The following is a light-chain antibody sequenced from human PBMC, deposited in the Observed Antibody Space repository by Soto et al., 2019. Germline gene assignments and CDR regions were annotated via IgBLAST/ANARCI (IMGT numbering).Light chain of an antibody. CDR2: GAS. Sequence: IVLTQSPGTLSLSPGERATLSCRASQSVSSSYLAWYQQKPGQAPRLLIYGASSRATGIPDRFSGSGSGTDFTLTISRLEPEDLAVYYCQQYGSSPYTFGQANKLEIK. V-gene: IGKV3-20*01. J-gene: IGKJ2*01. CDR1: QSVSSSY. CDR3: QQYGSSPYT.